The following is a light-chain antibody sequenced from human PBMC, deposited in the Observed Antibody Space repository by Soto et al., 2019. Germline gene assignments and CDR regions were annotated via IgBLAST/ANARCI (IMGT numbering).Light chain of an antibody. V-gene: IGKV3-20*01. CDR3: QVFDGSLWT. J-gene: IGKJ1*01. CDR2: GAS. CDR1: QSVSSNK. Sequence: EIVLTQSPGTLSLSPGERATLSCRASQSVSSNKLAWYQQKPGQAPRLLIYGASGRATGIPDRFSGSGSGTDFTLTISRLEPEDVAVYYCQVFDGSLWTFGQGTKVEIK.